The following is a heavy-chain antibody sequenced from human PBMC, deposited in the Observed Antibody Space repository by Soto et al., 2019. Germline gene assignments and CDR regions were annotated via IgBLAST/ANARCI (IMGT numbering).Heavy chain of an antibody. J-gene: IGHJ4*02. CDR2: VNTYNGNP. CDR1: GYTFTNYA. Sequence: QVQLVQSGVEVNKPGASVKVSCKASGYTFTNYAITWVRQAPGRGLEWMGWVNTYNGNPNYAQIFQGRVTMTTDTSSGTAYMELRSLKSDDSAVYYCARDSQYSTVWLRFDSWGQGMLVTVSS. CDR3: ARDSQYSTVWLRFDS. V-gene: IGHV1-18*01. D-gene: IGHD6-6*01.